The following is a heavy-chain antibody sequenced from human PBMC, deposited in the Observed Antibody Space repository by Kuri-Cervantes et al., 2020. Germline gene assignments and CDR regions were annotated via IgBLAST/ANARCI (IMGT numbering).Heavy chain of an antibody. D-gene: IGHD6-19*01. J-gene: IGHJ4*02. CDR2: ISYDGSNK. V-gene: IGHV3-30-3*01. CDR3: APSGWYVPQPFDY. Sequence: GESLKISCAASGFTFSSYAMHWVRQAPGKGLEWVAVISYDGSNKYYADSVKGRFTISRDNSKNTLYLQMNSLRAEDTAVYYCAPSGWYVPQPFDYWGQGTLVTVYS. CDR1: GFTFSSYA.